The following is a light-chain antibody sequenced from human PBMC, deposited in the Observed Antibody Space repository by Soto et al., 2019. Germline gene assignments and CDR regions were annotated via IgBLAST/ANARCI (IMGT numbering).Light chain of an antibody. CDR3: QQYHNWGE. J-gene: IGKJ1*01. CDR1: QSLSSS. V-gene: IGKV3-15*01. CDR2: GAS. Sequence: EIVLTQSPGTLSLSPGERATLSCRASQSLSSSQLAWYQQKPGQAPRLLIYGASTRATGIPARFSGSGSGTEFTLTISSLQSEDFAVYYCQQYHNWGEFGQGTKVDIK.